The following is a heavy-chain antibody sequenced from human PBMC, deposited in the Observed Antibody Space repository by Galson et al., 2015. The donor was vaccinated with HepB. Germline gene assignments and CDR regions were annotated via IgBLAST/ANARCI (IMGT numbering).Heavy chain of an antibody. CDR3: ARGTTFSAYYDYVWGSYRGLDAFDI. CDR1: GYTFTSYY. V-gene: IGHV1-46*03. J-gene: IGHJ3*02. CDR2: INPSGGST. Sequence: SVKVSCKASGYTFTSYYMHWVRQAPGQGLEWMGIINPSGGSTSYAQKFQGRVTMTRDTSTSTVYMELSSLRSEDTAVYYCARGTTFSAYYDYVWGSYRGLDAFDIWGQGTMVTVSS. D-gene: IGHD3-16*02.